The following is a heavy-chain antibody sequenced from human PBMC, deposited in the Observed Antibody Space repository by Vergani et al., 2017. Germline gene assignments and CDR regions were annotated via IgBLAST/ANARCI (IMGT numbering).Heavy chain of an antibody. CDR1: GIPLTDYN. D-gene: IGHD6-13*01. V-gene: IGHV4-4*09. CDR2: LSTTGGA. J-gene: IGHJ5*02. CDR3: AGETHSWRRADR. Sequence: QAQLEESGPGRVKPSEILSLIRHVFGIPLTDYNCNLVRQGPGKGVEWVGILSTTGGANHASHNPSLKSRVSITVYTSKSQFSLRLTSVTTADSAIYYGAGETHSWRRADRWGQGLLVSVSS.